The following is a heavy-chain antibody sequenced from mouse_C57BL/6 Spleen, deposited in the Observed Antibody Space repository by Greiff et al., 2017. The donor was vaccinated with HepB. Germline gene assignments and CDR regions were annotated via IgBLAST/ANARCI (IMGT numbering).Heavy chain of an antibody. Sequence: EVQRVESGGGLVKPGGSLKLSCAASGFTFSDYGMHWVRQAPEKGLEWVAYISSGSSTIYYADTVKGRFTISRDNAKNTLFLQMTSLRSEDTAIYYCARHYYYGSSYEWYFDVWGTGTTVTVSS. J-gene: IGHJ1*03. CDR2: ISSGSSTI. D-gene: IGHD1-1*01. CDR1: GFTFSDYG. CDR3: ARHYYYGSSYEWYFDV. V-gene: IGHV5-17*01.